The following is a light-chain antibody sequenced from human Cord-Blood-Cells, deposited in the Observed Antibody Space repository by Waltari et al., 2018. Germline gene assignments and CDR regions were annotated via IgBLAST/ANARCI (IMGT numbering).Light chain of an antibody. CDR3: CSYAGSSTYV. CDR2: EGS. V-gene: IGLV2-23*01. CDR1: SSDVGSYNL. J-gene: IGLJ1*01. Sequence: QSALTQPASVSGSPGQSINISCTGTSSDVGSYNLVSWSQQTPGKAPKLMIYEGSKRPSGFSNRFSGSKSGNTASLTISGLQAEDEADYYCCSYAGSSTYVFGTGTKVTVL.